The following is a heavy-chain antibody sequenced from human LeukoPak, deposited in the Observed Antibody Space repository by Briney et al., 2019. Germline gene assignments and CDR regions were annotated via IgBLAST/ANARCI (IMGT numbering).Heavy chain of an antibody. J-gene: IGHJ4*02. Sequence: GGSLRLSCAASGFTFSTYWMTWVRQAPGKGLEWVANIKEDGSGTLYVDSVKGRFTFSRDNAKNSLYLQMDSLRAEDTAVYYCARLDGSNYSQDYWGQGTLVTVSS. V-gene: IGHV3-7*01. D-gene: IGHD5-18*01. CDR3: ARLDGSNYSQDY. CDR1: GFTFSTYW. CDR2: IKEDGSGT.